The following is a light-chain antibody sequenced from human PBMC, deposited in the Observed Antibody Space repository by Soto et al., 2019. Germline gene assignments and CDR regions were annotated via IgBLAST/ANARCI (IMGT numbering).Light chain of an antibody. V-gene: IGKV4-1*01. Sequence: IVLTQSPLSLPVTLGQPATINCKSSQSVLYSSNNNNYIAWYQQKPGQPPKLIIYWASTRESGVPDRFSGSGSGTDFTLTISSLQAEDVAIYYCQQYYDTPSTFGQGTKVDIK. CDR2: WAS. CDR1: QSVLYSSNNNNY. J-gene: IGKJ1*01. CDR3: QQYYDTPST.